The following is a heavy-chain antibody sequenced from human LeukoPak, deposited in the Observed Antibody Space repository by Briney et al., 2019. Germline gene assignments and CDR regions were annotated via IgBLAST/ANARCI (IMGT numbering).Heavy chain of an antibody. CDR3: AAAAGQLDV. J-gene: IGHJ6*04. CDR1: GGSFSGYY. Sequence: PSETLSLTCAVYGGSFSGYYWSWIRQPPGKGLEWIGELNHSGSTNYNPSLKSRVTISVDTSKNQFSPKLSSVTAADTAVYYCAAAAGQLDVWGKGTTVTVSS. V-gene: IGHV4-34*01. D-gene: IGHD6-13*01. CDR2: LNHSGST.